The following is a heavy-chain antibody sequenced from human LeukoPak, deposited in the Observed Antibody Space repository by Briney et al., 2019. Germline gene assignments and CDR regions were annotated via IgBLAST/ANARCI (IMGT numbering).Heavy chain of an antibody. J-gene: IGHJ5*02. CDR1: GGSISSYY. D-gene: IGHD6-13*01. CDR2: IYYSGST. Sequence: SETLSLTCTVSGGSISSYYWSWIRQPPGKGLEWIGYIYYSGSTNYNPSLKSRVTISVDTSKNQFSLKLSSVTAADTAVYYCARERGIAAASTIWFDPWGQGTLVTVSS. V-gene: IGHV4-59*12. CDR3: ARERGIAAASTIWFDP.